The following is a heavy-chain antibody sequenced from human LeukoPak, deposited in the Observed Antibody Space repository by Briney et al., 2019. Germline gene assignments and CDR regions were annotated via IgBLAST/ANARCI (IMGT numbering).Heavy chain of an antibody. CDR3: AKDIGGGDYSGVEAFDI. CDR1: GFTFDDYA. CDR2: ISWNSGSI. Sequence: GGSLRLSCAASGFTFDDYAMHWVRQAPGKGLEWVSGISWNSGSIGYADSVKGRFTISRDNAKNSLYLQMNSLRAEDTALYYCAKDIGGGDYSGVEAFDIWGQGTMVTVSS. V-gene: IGHV3-9*01. D-gene: IGHD4-17*01. J-gene: IGHJ3*02.